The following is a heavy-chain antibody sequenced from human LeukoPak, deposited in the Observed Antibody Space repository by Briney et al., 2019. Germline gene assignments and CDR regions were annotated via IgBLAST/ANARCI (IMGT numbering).Heavy chain of an antibody. Sequence: SSATLSLTCTVAGASISSSSYYWGWIRQPPGKGLEWIGSIYYSGSTYYNPSLKSRVTISVDTSKNQFSLKLSSVTAADTAVYYCARRTASGSYYLDYWGQGTLVTVSS. CDR1: GASISSSSYY. V-gene: IGHV4-39*01. D-gene: IGHD1-26*01. CDR2: IYYSGST. CDR3: ARRTASGSYYLDY. J-gene: IGHJ4*02.